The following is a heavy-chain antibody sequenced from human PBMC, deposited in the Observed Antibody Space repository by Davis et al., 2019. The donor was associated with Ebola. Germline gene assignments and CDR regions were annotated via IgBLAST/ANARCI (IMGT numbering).Heavy chain of an antibody. CDR3: ARRMDV. Sequence: SETLSLTCAVYGGSFSGYYWSWIRQPPGKGLEWIGEINHSGSTYYNPSLKSRVTISVDTSKNQFSLKLSSVTAADTAVYYCARRMDVWGQGTTVTVSS. CDR2: INHSGST. J-gene: IGHJ6*02. V-gene: IGHV4-34*01. CDR1: GGSFSGYY.